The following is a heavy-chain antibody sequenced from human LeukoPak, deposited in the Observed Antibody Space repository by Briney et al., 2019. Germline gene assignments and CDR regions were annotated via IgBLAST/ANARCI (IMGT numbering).Heavy chain of an antibody. J-gene: IGHJ4*02. V-gene: IGHV3-30*02. CDR2: IHYDGSNK. Sequence: PGGSLRLTCAASGFTFSSFGMHWVRQAPGKGLEWVAFIHYDGSNKYYADSVKGRFTISRDKSKNTLYLQMNGLRAEDTAVYYCAREMFWSGYFSNLHFDYWGQGALVTVSS. D-gene: IGHD3-3*01. CDR1: GFTFSSFG. CDR3: AREMFWSGYFSNLHFDY.